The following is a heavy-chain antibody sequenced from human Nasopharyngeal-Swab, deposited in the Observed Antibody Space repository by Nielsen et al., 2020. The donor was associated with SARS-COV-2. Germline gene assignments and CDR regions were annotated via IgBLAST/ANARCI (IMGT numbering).Heavy chain of an antibody. CDR2: IYSGGSST. D-gene: IGHD3-3*01. V-gene: IGHV3-23*03. Sequence: VRQAPGKGLEWVSVIYSGGSSTYYADSVKGRFTISRDNSKNTLYLQMNRLRAEDTAVYYCAKAVGAITIFGVVIKKARGMDVWGQGTTVTVSS. CDR3: AKAVGAITIFGVVIKKARGMDV. J-gene: IGHJ6*02.